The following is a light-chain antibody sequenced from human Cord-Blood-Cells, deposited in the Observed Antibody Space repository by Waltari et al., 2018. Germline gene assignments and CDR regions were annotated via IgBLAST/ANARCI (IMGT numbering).Light chain of an antibody. Sequence: IVITQSPDALAVYRGERATINCKPSQSVLYSSNNKNYLAWYQQKPGQPPKLLIYWASTRESGVPDRFSGSGSGTDFTLTISSLQAEDVAVYYCQQYYSTPYTFGQGTKLEIK. J-gene: IGKJ2*01. CDR1: QSVLYSSNNKNY. CDR3: QQYYSTPYT. V-gene: IGKV4-1*01. CDR2: WAS.